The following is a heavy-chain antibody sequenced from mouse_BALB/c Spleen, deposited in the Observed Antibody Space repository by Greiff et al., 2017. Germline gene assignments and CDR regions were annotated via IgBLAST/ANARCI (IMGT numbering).Heavy chain of an antibody. Sequence: VQLQQPGAELVKPGASVKLSCKASGYTFTSYWMHWVKQRPGQGLEWIGEIDPSDSYTNYNQKFKGKATLTVDKSSSTAYMQLSSLTSEDSAVYYCASHGAWCAYWGQGTLVTVSA. V-gene: IGHV1-69*02. CDR2: IDPSDSYT. CDR1: GYTFTSYW. CDR3: ASHGAWCAY. J-gene: IGHJ3*01.